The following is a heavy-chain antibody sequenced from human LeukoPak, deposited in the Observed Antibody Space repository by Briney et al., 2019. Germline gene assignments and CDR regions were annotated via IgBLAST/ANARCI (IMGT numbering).Heavy chain of an antibody. CDR2: IIKDGSDK. D-gene: IGHD3-16*01. CDR1: GFTFSDYW. Sequence: GGPLRLSCEASGFTFSDYWMGWVRQAPGKGLEWVANIIKDGSDKYYVDSVKGRFTISRDNAKNSVYLQMSSLRVEDTAVYYCTRELWPGDYWGQGILVTVSS. V-gene: IGHV3-7*01. CDR3: TRELWPGDY. J-gene: IGHJ4*02.